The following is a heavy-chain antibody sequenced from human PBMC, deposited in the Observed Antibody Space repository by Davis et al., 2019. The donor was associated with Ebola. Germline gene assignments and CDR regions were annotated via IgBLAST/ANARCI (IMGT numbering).Heavy chain of an antibody. Sequence: MPSETLSLTCALSGDSVSSNSAAWNWIRQSPSRGLEWLGRTYYRSKWSNDYAVSVTSRITINPDTSKNQFSLQLNSVTPEDTAVYYCARDASGYCSGGSCFLEFLYYYYGMDVWGQGTTVTVSS. D-gene: IGHD2-15*01. CDR1: GDSVSSNSAA. CDR2: TYYRSKWSN. J-gene: IGHJ6*02. CDR3: ARDASGYCSGGSCFLEFLYYYYGMDV. V-gene: IGHV6-1*01.